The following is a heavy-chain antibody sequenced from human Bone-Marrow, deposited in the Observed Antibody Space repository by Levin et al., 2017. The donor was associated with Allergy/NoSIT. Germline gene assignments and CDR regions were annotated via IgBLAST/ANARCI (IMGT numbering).Heavy chain of an antibody. CDR3: VRGSAVAGTWGDY. D-gene: IGHD6-19*01. Sequence: GGSLRLSCSGSGFTFSTYAMYWVRQAPGKGLEYVSAITDSGGSTYYAGSVKGRFTISRDNSKNTLYLQMSSLRAEDTAVYYCVRGSAVAGTWGDYWGQGTLVTVSS. V-gene: IGHV3-64D*06. J-gene: IGHJ4*02. CDR2: ITDSGGST. CDR1: GFTFSTYA.